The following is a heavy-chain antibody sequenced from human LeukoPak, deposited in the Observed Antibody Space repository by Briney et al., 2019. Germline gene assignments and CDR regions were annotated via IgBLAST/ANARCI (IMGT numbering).Heavy chain of an antibody. CDR3: AREPYGSGSYFFSVHYYYYGMDV. J-gene: IGHJ6*02. Sequence: GGSLRLPCAASGFTFSSYAMHWVRQAPGKGLEWVAVISYDGSNKYYADSVKGRFTISRDNSKNTLYLQMNSLRAEDTAVYYCAREPYGSGSYFFSVHYYYYGMDVWGQGTTVTVSS. V-gene: IGHV3-30*04. D-gene: IGHD3-10*01. CDR2: ISYDGSNK. CDR1: GFTFSSYA.